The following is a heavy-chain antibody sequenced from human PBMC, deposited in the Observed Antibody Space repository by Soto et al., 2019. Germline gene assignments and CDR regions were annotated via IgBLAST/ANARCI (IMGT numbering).Heavy chain of an antibody. D-gene: IGHD3-22*01. Sequence: GASVKVSCKASGGLFSSYPISWVRQVPGQGLEWMGGIIPVFQTAYYTQRFQGRVTITADESTNTAYMELSSLRSEDTAIYYCARGGSGYHQYFFDFWGQGTLVTVSS. V-gene: IGHV1-69*13. CDR3: ARGGSGYHQYFFDF. J-gene: IGHJ4*02. CDR1: GGLFSSYP. CDR2: IIPVFQTA.